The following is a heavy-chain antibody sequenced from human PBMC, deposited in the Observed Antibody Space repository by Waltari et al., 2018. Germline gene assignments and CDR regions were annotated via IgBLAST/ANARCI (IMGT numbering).Heavy chain of an antibody. CDR1: GFTFSSHW. J-gene: IGHJ4*02. CDR3: ARDSPNDYGDYEDYFDY. D-gene: IGHD4-17*01. Sequence: EVQLVESGGGLVQHGGSLRLSCAASGFTFSSHWMSWVRQAPGKGLEWVANIKQDGSEKYYVDAVKGRFTISRDNAKNSLYLQMNSLRAEDTAVYYCARDSPNDYGDYEDYFDYWGQGTLVTVSS. CDR2: IKQDGSEK. V-gene: IGHV3-7*01.